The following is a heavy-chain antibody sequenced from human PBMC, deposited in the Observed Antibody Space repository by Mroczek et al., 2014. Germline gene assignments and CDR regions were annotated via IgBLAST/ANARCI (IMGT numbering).Heavy chain of an antibody. V-gene: IGHV1-2*02. CDR2: INPNSGGT. Sequence: QVQLVESGAEVKKPGASVRVSCKASGYTFTGYYMHWVRQAPGQGLEWMGWINPNSGGTNYAQKFQGRVTMTRDTSISTAYMELSRLRSDDTAVYYCARFPHPESSYGSVDYWGQGTLVTVSS. CDR1: GYTFTGYY. J-gene: IGHJ4*02. CDR3: ARFPHPESSYGSVDY. D-gene: IGHD5-18*01.